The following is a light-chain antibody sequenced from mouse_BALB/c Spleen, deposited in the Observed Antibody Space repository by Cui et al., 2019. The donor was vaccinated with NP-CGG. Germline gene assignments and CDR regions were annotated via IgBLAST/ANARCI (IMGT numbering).Light chain of an antibody. CDR2: GTN. V-gene: IGLV1*01. CDR1: TGAVTTSNY. Sequence: QVVVTQESALTTSPGETVTLTGRSSTGAVTTSNYANWVQEKPDHLFTGLIGGTNNRVPGVPARFSGSLIGDKAALTITGAQTEDEAIYFCALWYSNHWVFGGGTKLTVL. CDR3: ALWYSNHWV. J-gene: IGLJ1*01.